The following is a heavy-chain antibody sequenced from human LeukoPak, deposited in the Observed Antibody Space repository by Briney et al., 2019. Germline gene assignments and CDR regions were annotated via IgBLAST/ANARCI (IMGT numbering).Heavy chain of an antibody. Sequence: GGSLRLSCAASGFTFSDYYMSWIRQAPGKGLEWASYISSSSSYTNYADSVKGRFTISRDNAKNSLYLQMNSLRAEDTAVYYCASPAIRGYSYGYDYWGQGTLVTVSS. D-gene: IGHD5-18*01. CDR2: ISSSSSYT. CDR1: GFTFSDYY. J-gene: IGHJ4*02. V-gene: IGHV3-11*06. CDR3: ASPAIRGYSYGYDY.